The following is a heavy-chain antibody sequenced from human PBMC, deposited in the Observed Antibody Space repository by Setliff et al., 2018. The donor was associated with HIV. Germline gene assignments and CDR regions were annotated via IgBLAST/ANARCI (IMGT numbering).Heavy chain of an antibody. Sequence: GGSLRLSCEASGFIFSSHDFHWVRQAAGQGLEWVSAIGTGGDTYYVDSVKGRFTISRDNARNSLYLQMNNLGAGDTAVYYCAREIQVVYTGGHYFYGMGVWGQGTAVTVSS. CDR2: IGTGGDT. CDR3: AREIQVVYTGGHYFYGMGV. J-gene: IGHJ6*02. D-gene: IGHD3-16*01. CDR1: GFIFSSHD. V-gene: IGHV3-13*01.